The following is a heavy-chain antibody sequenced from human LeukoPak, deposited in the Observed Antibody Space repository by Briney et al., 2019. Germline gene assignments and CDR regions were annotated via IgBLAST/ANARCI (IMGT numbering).Heavy chain of an antibody. D-gene: IGHD3-22*01. J-gene: IGHJ6*02. CDR2: IACDGTNI. CDR3: AREPYDISGYGMDV. CDR1: QFTFNNFP. Sequence: GGSLRLSCAASQFTFNNFPMHWVRQAPGKGLEWVATIACDGTNIFYADSVRGRFTISRDNSKSALFLEMNSLRGEDTAVYYCAREPYDISGYGMDVWGQGTMVTVSS. V-gene: IGHV3-30-3*01.